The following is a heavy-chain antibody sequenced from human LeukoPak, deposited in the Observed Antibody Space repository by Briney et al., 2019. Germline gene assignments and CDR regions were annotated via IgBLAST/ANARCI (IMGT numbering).Heavy chain of an antibody. J-gene: IGHJ6*03. CDR1: GYTFTSYD. CDR2: MNPNSGNT. CDR3: AGGEQSGDGVTLAQRNYYYYMEV. V-gene: IGHV1-8*01. Sequence: ASVKVSCKASGYTFTSYDINWVRQATGQGLEWMGWMNPNSGNTGYAQKFQGRVTMTRNTSISTAYMELSSLRSEDTAVYYCAGGEQSGDGVTLAQRNYYYYMEVWGKGTTVTVTS. D-gene: IGHD5-12*01.